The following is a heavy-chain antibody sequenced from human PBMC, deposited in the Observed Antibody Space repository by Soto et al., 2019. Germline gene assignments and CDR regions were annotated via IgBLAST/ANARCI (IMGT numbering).Heavy chain of an antibody. Sequence: GGSLRLSCAASGFTFGSYSMNWVRQAPGKGLEWVSSISSSSSYIYYADSVKGRFTISRDNAKNSLYLQMNSLRAEDTAVYYCARKEYQLLNAFDILGQGTMVTVSS. J-gene: IGHJ3*02. CDR3: ARKEYQLLNAFDI. CDR1: GFTFGSYS. D-gene: IGHD2-2*01. CDR2: ISSSSSYI. V-gene: IGHV3-21*01.